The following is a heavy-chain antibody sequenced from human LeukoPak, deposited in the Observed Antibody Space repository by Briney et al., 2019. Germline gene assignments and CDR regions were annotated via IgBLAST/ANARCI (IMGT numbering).Heavy chain of an antibody. CDR1: GFTFSSYA. V-gene: IGHV3-7*01. J-gene: IGHJ4*02. CDR3: ARDRSIAARQYHFDY. CDR2: IKEDGSEK. D-gene: IGHD6-6*01. Sequence: PGGSLRLSCAASGFTFSSYAMSWVRQAPGKGLEWVANIKEDGSEKYYVDSVKGRFTISRDNAKNSLYLQMNSLRAEDTAVYYCARDRSIAARQYHFDYWGQGTLVTVSS.